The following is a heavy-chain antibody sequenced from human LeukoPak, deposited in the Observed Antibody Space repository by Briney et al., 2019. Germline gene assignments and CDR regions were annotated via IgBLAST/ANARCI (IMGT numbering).Heavy chain of an antibody. V-gene: IGHV1-46*01. D-gene: IGHD2-15*01. Sequence: ASVKVSCKASGYTFTSYYMHWVRQAPGQGLEWMGIINPSGGSTTYAQKFQGRVTMTRDTSTSTVYMELSSLRSEDTAFYYCVRDREGCSGGSCYSGRWFDPWGQGTLVTVSS. CDR2: INPSGGST. CDR3: VRDREGCSGGSCYSGRWFDP. CDR1: GYTFTSYY. J-gene: IGHJ5*02.